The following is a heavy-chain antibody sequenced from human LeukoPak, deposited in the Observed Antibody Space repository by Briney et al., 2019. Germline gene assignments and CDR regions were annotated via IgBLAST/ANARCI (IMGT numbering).Heavy chain of an antibody. D-gene: IGHD3-3*01. CDR2: ISGSGGST. J-gene: IGHJ4*02. CDR1: GFTFSSYS. Sequence: GGSLRLSCAASGFTFSSYSMNWVRQAPGKGLEWVSAISGSGGSTYYADSVKGRFTISRDNSKNTLYLQMNSLRAEDTAVYYCAKKYYDFWSGYYYWGQGTLVTVSS. CDR3: AKKYYDFWSGYYY. V-gene: IGHV3-23*01.